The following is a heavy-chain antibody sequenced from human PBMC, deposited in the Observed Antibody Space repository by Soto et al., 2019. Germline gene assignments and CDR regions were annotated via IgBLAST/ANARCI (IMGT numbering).Heavy chain of an antibody. D-gene: IGHD6-19*01. CDR1: GYTFTGYY. CDR2: INPNSGGT. J-gene: IGHJ6*02. Sequence: ASVKVSCKASGYTFTGYYMHCVLQSPVQWLEWMGWINPNSGGTNYAQKFQGRVTMTRDTSISTAYMELSRLRSDDTAVYYCARDPHQYSSGWYRVRYYYYGMDVWGQGTTVTVSS. CDR3: ARDPHQYSSGWYRVRYYYYGMDV. V-gene: IGHV1-2*02.